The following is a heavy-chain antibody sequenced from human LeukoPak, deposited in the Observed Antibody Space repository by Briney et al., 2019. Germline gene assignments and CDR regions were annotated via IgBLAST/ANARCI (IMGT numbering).Heavy chain of an antibody. Sequence: GGSLRLSCAAPGFTFSSYGMHWVRQAPGKGLEWVAVIWSDGSNKYYADSVKGRFTISRDNSKNTLYLQMNSLRAEDTAVYYCARDHSSGWYYFDYWGQGTLVTVSS. D-gene: IGHD6-19*01. V-gene: IGHV3-33*01. J-gene: IGHJ4*02. CDR1: GFTFSSYG. CDR2: IWSDGSNK. CDR3: ARDHSSGWYYFDY.